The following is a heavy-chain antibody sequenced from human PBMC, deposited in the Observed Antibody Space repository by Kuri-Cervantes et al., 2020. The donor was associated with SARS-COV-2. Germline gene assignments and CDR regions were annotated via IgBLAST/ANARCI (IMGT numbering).Heavy chain of an antibody. CDR2: VSQSGST. J-gene: IGHJ4*02. Sequence: GSLRLSCAMYGESASGYFWSWFRQPPGKGLEWIGEVSQSGSTDYNPSLKSPVTMTLDTSMKHFSPNLSYVTAADTAVYYCARRGLKARQYFDSRGQGTLVTVSS. CDR3: ARRGLKARQYFDS. D-gene: IGHD3-10*01. CDR1: GESASGYF. V-gene: IGHV4-34*01.